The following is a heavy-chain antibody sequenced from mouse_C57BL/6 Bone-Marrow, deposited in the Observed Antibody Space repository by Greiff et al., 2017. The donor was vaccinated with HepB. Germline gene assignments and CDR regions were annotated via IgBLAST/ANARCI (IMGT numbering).Heavy chain of an antibody. J-gene: IGHJ2*01. CDR2: ISSGGSYT. CDR3: ARLPSYPSFDY. D-gene: IGHD2-10*01. CDR1: GFTFSSYG. V-gene: IGHV5-6*01. Sequence: EVKLMESGGDLVKPGGSLKLSCAASGFTFSSYGMSWVRQTPDKRLEWVATISSGGSYTYYPDSVKGRFTISRDNAKNTLYLQMSSLKSEDTAMYYCARLPSYPSFDYWGQGTTLTVSS.